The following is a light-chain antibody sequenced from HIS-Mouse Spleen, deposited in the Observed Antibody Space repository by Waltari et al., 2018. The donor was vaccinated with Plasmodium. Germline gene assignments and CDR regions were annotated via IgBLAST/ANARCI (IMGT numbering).Light chain of an antibody. CDR1: RGHSTYA. J-gene: IGLJ3*02. Sequence: QLVLTQSPSASASLGASVKLTCTLRRGHSTYAIAWPQQQPEKGPRYLMKLNSDGSHSKGDGIPDRFSGSSSGAERYLTISSLQSEDEADYYCQTWGTGFWVFGGGTKLTVL. V-gene: IGLV4-69*01. CDR3: QTWGTGFWV. CDR2: LNSDGSH.